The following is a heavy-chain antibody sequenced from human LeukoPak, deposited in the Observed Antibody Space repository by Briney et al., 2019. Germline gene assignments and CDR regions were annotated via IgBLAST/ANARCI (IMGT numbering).Heavy chain of an antibody. CDR3: ARRTNGFDI. V-gene: IGHV4-61*02. D-gene: IGHD3/OR15-3a*01. CDR2: IYTSGGT. CDR1: GGSISSGYYY. Sequence: PSETLSLTCTVSGGSISSGYYYWNWIRQPAGKGLEWIGRIYTSGGTNYNPSLKSRVTISLDTSKNQCSLKLTSVTAADAAVYYCARRTNGFDIWGQGTMVTVSS. J-gene: IGHJ3*02.